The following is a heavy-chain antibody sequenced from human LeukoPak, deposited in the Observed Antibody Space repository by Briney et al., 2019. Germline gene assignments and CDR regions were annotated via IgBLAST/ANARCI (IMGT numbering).Heavy chain of an antibody. D-gene: IGHD2/OR15-2a*01. CDR2: VHLNGRT. Sequence: PLGTLSLTCDVSGGSISATNWWTWIRQPPGGGLEWIGEVHLNGRTHYSPSLESRVTMSADMSENHISLQLTSVTAADTAVYYCAREGGFYRPLDYSGPGTLVIVSS. J-gene: IGHJ4*02. V-gene: IGHV4-4*02. CDR3: AREGGFYRPLDY. CDR1: GGSISATNW.